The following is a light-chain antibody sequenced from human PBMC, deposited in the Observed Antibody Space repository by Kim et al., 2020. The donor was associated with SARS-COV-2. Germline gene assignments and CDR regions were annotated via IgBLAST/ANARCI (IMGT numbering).Light chain of an antibody. CDR2: DVT. J-gene: IGLJ2*01. V-gene: IGLV2-11*01. CDR3: CSYAGSVV. Sequence: PRKSVTISCSGTSSDVGSYNYVSWYQQHPGKAPKLIIYDVTKRPSGVPDRFSGSKSGNTASLTISGLQAEDEADYYCCSYAGSVVFGGGTQLTVL. CDR1: SSDVGSYNY.